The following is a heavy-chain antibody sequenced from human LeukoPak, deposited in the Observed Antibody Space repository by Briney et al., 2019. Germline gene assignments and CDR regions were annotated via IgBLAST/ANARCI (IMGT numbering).Heavy chain of an antibody. CDR2: ISWNSGSL. J-gene: IGHJ4*02. CDR3: ARDPGEDY. D-gene: IGHD3-16*01. V-gene: IGHV3-9*01. CDR1: GFTFDDYA. Sequence: GGSLRLSCATSGFTFDDYAMHWVRQAPGKGLEWVSGISWNSGSLGYADSVKGRFTISRDNAKNSLYLQMNSLRAEDTAVYYCARDPGEDYWGQGTLVTVSS.